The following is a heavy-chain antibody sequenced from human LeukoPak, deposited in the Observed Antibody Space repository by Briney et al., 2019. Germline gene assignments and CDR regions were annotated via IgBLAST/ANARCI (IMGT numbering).Heavy chain of an antibody. CDR2: ISTSGVST. CDR1: GFTFSSYA. J-gene: IGHJ4*02. Sequence: GGSLRLSCAASGFTFSSYAMTWVRQAPGKGLEWVSSISTSGVSTNYAVSVKGRFTISRDNSKNTLYLQMNSLRAEDTAVYYCAKKGKIRDFDYWGQGTLVTVSS. V-gene: IGHV3-23*01. D-gene: IGHD4-17*01. CDR3: AKKGKIRDFDY.